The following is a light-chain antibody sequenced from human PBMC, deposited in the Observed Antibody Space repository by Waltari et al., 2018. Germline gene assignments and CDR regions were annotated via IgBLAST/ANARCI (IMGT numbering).Light chain of an antibody. CDR3: MILYNNAVV. V-gene: IGLV5-45*01. Sequence: QAVLTQPASLSASPGASVSLTCTLRSDISVGAYKIYWYQQRPGSPPPFLVRYRSDSDNRQGSGVPCLFSGSKDCSSNAGILLISGLQSADEADYYCMILYNNAVVFGGGTKLTVL. CDR1: SDISVGAYK. CDR2: YRSDSDN. J-gene: IGLJ3*02.